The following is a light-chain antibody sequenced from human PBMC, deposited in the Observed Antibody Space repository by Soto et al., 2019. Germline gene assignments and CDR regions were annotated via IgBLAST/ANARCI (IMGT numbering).Light chain of an antibody. V-gene: IGLV2-8*01. J-gene: IGLJ2*01. CDR2: EVN. Sequence: QSALTQPPSASGSPGQSVTISCTGTSSDVGAYNYVSWYQQHPGKAPKLMIYEVNKRPSGVPRRFSGSKSGNTASLTVSGLQAEDEADYYYSSYAGSNNFKVFGGGTKVTVL. CDR3: SSYAGSNNFKV. CDR1: SSDVGAYNY.